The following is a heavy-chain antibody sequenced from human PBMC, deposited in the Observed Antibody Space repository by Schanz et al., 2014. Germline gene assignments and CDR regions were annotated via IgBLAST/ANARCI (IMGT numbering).Heavy chain of an antibody. CDR3: ARVELSVYYYAMDV. Sequence: EVHLLESGGGLVQPGGSLRLSCAASGFTFSNHALSWVRQAPGKGLEWVSGIGGSGDSTHYADSVKGRFIISRDNSKNTLYLQVNSLRAEDAAVYYCARVELSVYYYAMDVWGQGTTVTVSS. CDR1: GFTFSNHA. J-gene: IGHJ6*02. V-gene: IGHV3-23*01. D-gene: IGHD2-15*01. CDR2: IGGSGDST.